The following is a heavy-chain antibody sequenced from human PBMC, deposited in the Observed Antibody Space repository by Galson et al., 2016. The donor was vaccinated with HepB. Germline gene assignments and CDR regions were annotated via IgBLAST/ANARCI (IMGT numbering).Heavy chain of an antibody. CDR3: ARMDCISTTCWAPYYYYYYYMDV. CDR1: GFTFSSYS. J-gene: IGHJ6*03. Sequence: SLRLSCAASGFTFSSYSMNWVRQAPGRGLEWVSSISNSSSYIYYADSVTGRFTISRYNAKNSLYLQMNSLRAEDTAVYYCARMDCISTTCWAPYYYYYYYMDVWGRGTTVTVSS. V-gene: IGHV3-21*01. CDR2: ISNSSSYI. D-gene: IGHD2-2*01.